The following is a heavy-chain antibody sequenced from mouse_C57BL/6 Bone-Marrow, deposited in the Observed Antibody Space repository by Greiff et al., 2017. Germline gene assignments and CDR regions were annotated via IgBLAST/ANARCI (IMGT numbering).Heavy chain of an antibody. J-gene: IGHJ2*01. D-gene: IGHD2-5*01. Sequence: QVQLQQPGAELVKPGASVKLSCKASGYTFTSYWLHWVKQRPGQGLEWIGMIHPNSGSTNYNEKFKSKATLTVDKSSSTAYMQLSSLTSEDSAVYYCARGNYSSQYYFYYWGQGTTLTAST. CDR2: IHPNSGST. CDR1: GYTFTSYW. CDR3: ARGNYSSQYYFYY. V-gene: IGHV1-64*01.